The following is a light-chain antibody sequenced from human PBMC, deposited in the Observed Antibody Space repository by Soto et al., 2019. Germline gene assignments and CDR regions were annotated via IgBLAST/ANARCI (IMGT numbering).Light chain of an antibody. CDR2: GNS. J-gene: IGLJ1*01. Sequence: QSVRTQPPSGSGAPGQRGSISCTGSSSNIGAGYDVHWYQQLPGTAPKLLIYGNSNRPSGVPDRFSGSKSGTSASLAITGLQSVDEADYYCQSYDSSLSGYVFGTGTKVTVL. CDR3: QSYDSSLSGYV. V-gene: IGLV1-40*01. CDR1: SSNIGAGYD.